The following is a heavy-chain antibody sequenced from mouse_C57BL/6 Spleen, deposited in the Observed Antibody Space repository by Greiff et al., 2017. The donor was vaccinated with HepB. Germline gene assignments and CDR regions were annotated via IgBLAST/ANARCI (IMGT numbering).Heavy chain of an antibody. D-gene: IGHD2-3*01. CDR3: TRDGYYFFAY. Sequence: EVQGVESGEGLVKPGGSLKLSCAASGFTFSSYAMSWVRQTPEKRLEWVAYISSGGDYIYYADTVKGRFTISRDNARNTLYLQMSSLKSEDTAMYYCTRDGYYFFAYWGQGTLVTVSA. V-gene: IGHV5-9-1*02. J-gene: IGHJ3*01. CDR2: ISSGGDYI. CDR1: GFTFSSYA.